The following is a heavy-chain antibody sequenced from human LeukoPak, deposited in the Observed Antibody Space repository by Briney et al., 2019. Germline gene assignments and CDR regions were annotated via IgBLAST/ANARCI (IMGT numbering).Heavy chain of an antibody. J-gene: IGHJ4*02. CDR1: GGSISSYF. Sequence: SETLSLTCTVSGGSISSYFWTWIRQPAGKGLEWIGRIYTSGSTNYNPSLNSRVTMSVDTSKNQFSLKLSSVTAADTAVYYCARGGYDSSGYYPPNYWGQGTLVTVSS. V-gene: IGHV4-4*07. CDR2: IYTSGST. D-gene: IGHD3-22*01. CDR3: ARGGYDSSGYYPPNY.